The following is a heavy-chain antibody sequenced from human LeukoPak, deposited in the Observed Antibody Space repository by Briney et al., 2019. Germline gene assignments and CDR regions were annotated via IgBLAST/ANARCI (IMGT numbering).Heavy chain of an antibody. CDR1: GGTFSSYA. CDR3: AAFFYDSSGYQTLYYFDY. D-gene: IGHD3-22*01. J-gene: IGHJ4*02. Sequence: PVKLSCKASGGTFSSYAINWVRQAPGEGLEWMGRIIPILGIANYAQKLQCRVTITADRSTSTAYMELSSLRSEDTAVYYCAAFFYDSSGYQTLYYFDYWGQGTLVTVSS. V-gene: IGHV1-69*04. CDR2: IIPILGIA.